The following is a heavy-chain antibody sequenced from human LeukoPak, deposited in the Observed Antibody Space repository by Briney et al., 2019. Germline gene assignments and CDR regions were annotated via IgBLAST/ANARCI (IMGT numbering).Heavy chain of an antibody. V-gene: IGHV4-59*01. J-gene: IGHJ5*02. CDR2: AHFSGTT. D-gene: IGHD2-15*01. Sequence: SETLSLTCTVSGGSISSYYWSWIRQPPGKGLEWIGYAHFSGTTDYNPSLRSRVTISLDTSKSQFSLKVSSLTAADTAVYYCARGSPVPDPWGQGTLVTVSS. CDR1: GGSISSYY. CDR3: ARGSPVPDP.